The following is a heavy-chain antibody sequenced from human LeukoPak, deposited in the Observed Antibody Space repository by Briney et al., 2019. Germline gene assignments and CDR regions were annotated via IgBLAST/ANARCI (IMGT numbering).Heavy chain of an antibody. D-gene: IGHD5-18*01. CDR3: ARDLQGTAMARRYNWFDP. CDR2: VSPDGRHV. Sequence: GGSLRLSCAASGFTFSTFGMNWVRQAAGKGLEWVALVSPDGRHVNYADSVKGRFTISRENSKNMMNLQMNSLRAEDTAVYYCARDLQGTAMARRYNWFDPWGQGTLVTVSS. J-gene: IGHJ5*02. CDR1: GFTFSTFG. V-gene: IGHV3-30*03.